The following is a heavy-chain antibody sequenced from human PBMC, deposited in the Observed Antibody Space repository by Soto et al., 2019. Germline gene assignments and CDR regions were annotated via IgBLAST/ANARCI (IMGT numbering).Heavy chain of an antibody. D-gene: IGHD1-26*01. J-gene: IGHJ4*02. V-gene: IGHV3-23*01. CDR3: AKDLSIVGATALDY. CDR1: GFTFSDYT. CDR2: ISGSGGST. Sequence: GGSLSLSCTASGFTFSDYTMSWIRQAPGKGLEWVSGISGSGGSTYYADSVKGRFTISRDNSKNTLYLQMNSLRAEDTAVYYCAKDLSIVGATALDYWGQGTLVTVSS.